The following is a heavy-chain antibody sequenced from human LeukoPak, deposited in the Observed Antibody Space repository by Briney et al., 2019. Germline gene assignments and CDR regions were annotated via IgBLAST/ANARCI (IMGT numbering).Heavy chain of an antibody. D-gene: IGHD1-26*01. V-gene: IGHV1-24*01. CDR1: GYTLTELS. J-gene: IGHJ4*02. CDR2: FDPEDGET. Sequence: GASVKVSCKVSGYTLTELSMHWVRQAPGKGLEWMGGFDPEDGETIYAQKFQGRVTMTEDTSTDTAYMELSSLRSEDTAVYYRATGTDSGSYYNIDYWGQGTLVTVSS. CDR3: ATGTDSGSYYNIDY.